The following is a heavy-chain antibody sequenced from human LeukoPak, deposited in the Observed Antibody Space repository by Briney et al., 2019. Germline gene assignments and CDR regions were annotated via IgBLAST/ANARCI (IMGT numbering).Heavy chain of an antibody. CDR1: GGSISSSSYD. J-gene: IGHJ3*02. D-gene: IGHD4-11*01. Sequence: SETLSLTCTVSGGSISSSSYDWGWIRQPPGKGLEWIGSIYYSGSTYYNPSLKSRVTISVDTSKNQFSLKLSSVTAADTAVYYCARERQDYSNYVPTYFDIWGQGTMVTVSS. CDR3: ARERQDYSNYVPTYFDI. V-gene: IGHV4-39*07. CDR2: IYYSGST.